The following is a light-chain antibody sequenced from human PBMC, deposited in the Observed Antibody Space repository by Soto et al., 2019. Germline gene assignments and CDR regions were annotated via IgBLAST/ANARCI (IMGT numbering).Light chain of an antibody. V-gene: IGLV2-14*01. Sequence: QSALTQPASVSGSLGQSITISCTGTSSDVNVYNYVSLYQQHPGKVPKVRIYEVSNRPSGVSNRFSGSKSGNTASLTISGLQAEDEAEYYCSSYATSSTLDVVFGGGTKLTVL. J-gene: IGLJ2*01. CDR1: SSDVNVYNY. CDR3: SSYATSSTLDVV. CDR2: EVS.